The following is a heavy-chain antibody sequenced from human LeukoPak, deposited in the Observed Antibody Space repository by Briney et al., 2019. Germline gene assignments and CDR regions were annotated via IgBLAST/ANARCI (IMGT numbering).Heavy chain of an antibody. CDR3: ARGPTKRWAMVPTDY. J-gene: IGHJ4*02. Sequence: GASVTVSCKASGYTFTSYYMHWVRQAPGQGLEWMGIINPSGGSTSYAQKFQGRVTMTRDTSTSTVYMELSSLRSEDTAVYYCARGPTKRWAMVPTDYWGQGTLVTVSS. CDR2: INPSGGST. V-gene: IGHV1-46*01. CDR1: GYTFTSYY. D-gene: IGHD3-10*01.